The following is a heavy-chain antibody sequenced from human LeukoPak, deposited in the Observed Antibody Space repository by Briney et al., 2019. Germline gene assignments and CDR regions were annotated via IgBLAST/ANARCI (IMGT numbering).Heavy chain of an antibody. CDR3: ASGRFLSLPLLDY. V-gene: IGHV4-59*12. J-gene: IGHJ4*02. Sequence: SETLSLTCTVSGGSISIYYWSWIRHPPGKGLEWIGYIYYSGSTNCNPSLKSRVTISVDTSKNQFSLKLSSVTAADTAVYYRASGRFLSLPLLDYWGQGTLVTVSS. D-gene: IGHD3-3*01. CDR1: GGSISIYY. CDR2: IYYSGST.